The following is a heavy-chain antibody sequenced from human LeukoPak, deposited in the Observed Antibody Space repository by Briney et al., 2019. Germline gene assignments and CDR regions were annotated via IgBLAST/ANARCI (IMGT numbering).Heavy chain of an antibody. D-gene: IGHD6-19*01. J-gene: IGHJ4*02. V-gene: IGHV3-21*01. CDR3: ARYTGHSSGWYGLDY. CDR2: INSRSSYI. CDR1: GFTFSNHG. Sequence: GGSLRLSCAASGFTFSNHGMNWVRQAPGKGLEWVSSINSRSSYIYYADSVKGRFTISRDNAKNSLFLQMNSLRVEDTAVYYCARYTGHSSGWYGLDYWGQGTLVTVSS.